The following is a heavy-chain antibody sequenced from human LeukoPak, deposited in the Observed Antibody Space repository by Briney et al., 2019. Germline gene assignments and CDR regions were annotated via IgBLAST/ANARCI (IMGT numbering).Heavy chain of an antibody. CDR3: AREDYYYYYMDV. J-gene: IGHJ6*03. V-gene: IGHV1-69*05. Sequence: GASVKVSCKASGGTFSSYAISWVRQAPGQGLEWMGGIISIFGTANYAQKFQGRVTITTDESTSTAYMELSSLRSEDTAVYYCAREDYYYYYMDVWGKGTTVTVSS. CDR1: GGTFSSYA. CDR2: IISIFGTA.